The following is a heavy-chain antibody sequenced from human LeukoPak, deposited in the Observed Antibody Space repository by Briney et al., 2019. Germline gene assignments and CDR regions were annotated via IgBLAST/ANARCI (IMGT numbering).Heavy chain of an antibody. D-gene: IGHD6-13*01. CDR2: IYYSGST. CDR3: AREAEAAAGRGFDY. CDR1: GGSISSYY. J-gene: IGHJ4*02. Sequence: SETLSLTCTVSGGSISSYYWSWIRQPPGKGLEWIGYIYYSGSTNYNPSLKSRVTISVDTSKNQFSLKLSSVTAADTAVYYCAREAEAAAGRGFDYWGQGTLVTVSS. V-gene: IGHV4-59*12.